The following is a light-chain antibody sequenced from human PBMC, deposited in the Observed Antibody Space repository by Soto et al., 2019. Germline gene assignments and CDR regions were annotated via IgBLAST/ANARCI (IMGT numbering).Light chain of an antibody. CDR3: QKYSSVPVT. CDR2: AAS. J-gene: IGKJ3*01. V-gene: IGKV1-27*01. Sequence: DIQMTQSPSSLSASVGDRVTITCRASQAISSDLAWYQHKPGKVPSLLIYAASTLRSGVPSRFSGSGSGTDFTLTISSLQPEDVATYYCQKYSSVPVTFGPGTKVDL. CDR1: QAISSD.